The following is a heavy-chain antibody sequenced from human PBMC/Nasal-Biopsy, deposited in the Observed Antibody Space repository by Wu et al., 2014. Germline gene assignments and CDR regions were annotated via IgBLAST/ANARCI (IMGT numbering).Heavy chain of an antibody. Sequence: LRLSCAASGMNFNDAWMNWVRHIPGKGLEWIGEIWPGGRTNYNPSLKSRVIISVDTSKNQFSLTLASVTAADTAVYYCSRGGRHCSSTSCFDLWGRGTQVTVSS. CDR3: SRGGRHCSSTSCFDL. J-gene: IGHJ4*02. CDR2: IWPGGRT. D-gene: IGHD2-2*01. CDR1: GMNFNDAW. V-gene: IGHV4-34*01.